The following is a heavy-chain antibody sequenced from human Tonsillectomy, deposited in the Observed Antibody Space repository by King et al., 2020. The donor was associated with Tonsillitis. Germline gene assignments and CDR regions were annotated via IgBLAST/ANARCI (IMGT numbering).Heavy chain of an antibody. D-gene: IGHD2-2*01. Sequence: VQLQQWGAGLLKPSETLSRTCAVYGGSFSGYYWSWIRQPPGKGLEWIGEINHSGSTNYNPSLKSRVTISVDTSTQQFSLKLSSVTAAVTAVYYCATSGYCSSTSCYPFDYWGQGTLVTVSS. CDR2: INHSGST. J-gene: IGHJ4*02. CDR1: GGSFSGYY. CDR3: ATSGYCSSTSCYPFDY. V-gene: IGHV4-34*01.